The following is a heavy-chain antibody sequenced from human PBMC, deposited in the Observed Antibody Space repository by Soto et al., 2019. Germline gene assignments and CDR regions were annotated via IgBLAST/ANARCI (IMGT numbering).Heavy chain of an antibody. CDR1: GDSMATGGHY. J-gene: IGHJ4*02. Sequence: LSLTCTVSGDSMATGGHYYNWIRQVPGKGLEWIGYVYYSGAIHYTPSLRARATISRDTSKNQFSLRLISVTAADTALYYCARDKDLQPTVWGFWGQGIQVTVSS. V-gene: IGHV4-31*03. CDR3: ARDKDLQPTVWGF. D-gene: IGHD3-16*01. CDR2: VYYSGAI.